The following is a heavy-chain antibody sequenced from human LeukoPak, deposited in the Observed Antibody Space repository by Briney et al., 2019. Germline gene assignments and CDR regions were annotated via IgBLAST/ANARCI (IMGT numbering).Heavy chain of an antibody. CDR1: GFTFSSYA. Sequence: PGGSLRLSCAASGFTFSSYAMSWVRQAPGKGLEWVSYISTSSNTIYYADSVKGRFTISRDNAKNSLYLRMHSLRDEDTAVYYCARDPRSSGWSIYYFDYWGQGTLVTVSS. J-gene: IGHJ4*02. V-gene: IGHV3-48*02. CDR2: ISTSSNTI. D-gene: IGHD6-19*01. CDR3: ARDPRSSGWSIYYFDY.